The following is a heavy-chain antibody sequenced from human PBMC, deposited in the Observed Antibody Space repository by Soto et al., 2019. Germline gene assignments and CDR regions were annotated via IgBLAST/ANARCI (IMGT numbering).Heavy chain of an antibody. CDR3: ARAAYDTSGYHESPFAY. V-gene: IGHV1-46*01. CDR1: GYTFTSYY. CDR2: INPSGGST. J-gene: IGHJ4*02. Sequence: ASVKVSCKASGYTFTSYYMQWVRQAPGQGLEWMGIINPSGGSTTYAQKFQGRVTMTRDTSTSTVYMELSSLRSEDTAVYYCARAAYDTSGYHESPFAYWGQGTLVTVS. D-gene: IGHD3-22*01.